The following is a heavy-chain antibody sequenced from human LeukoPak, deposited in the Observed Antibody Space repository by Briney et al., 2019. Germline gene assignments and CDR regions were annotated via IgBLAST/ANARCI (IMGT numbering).Heavy chain of an antibody. D-gene: IGHD5-18*01. J-gene: IGHJ6*03. CDR2: IRSKANSFAT. CDR3: TRRGIGDTAMVTLRPALYYYYMDV. Sequence: GGSLRLSCAASGFTFSGSAMHCVRQASGKGLEWVGRIRSKANSFATAYAASVKGRFTISRDDSKNTAYLQMNSLKTEDTAVYYCTRRGIGDTAMVTLRPALYYYYMDVWGKGTTVTVSS. V-gene: IGHV3-73*01. CDR1: GFTFSGSA.